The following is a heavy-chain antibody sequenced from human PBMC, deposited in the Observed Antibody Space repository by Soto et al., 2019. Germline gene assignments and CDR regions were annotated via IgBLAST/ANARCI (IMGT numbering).Heavy chain of an antibody. CDR1: GGTFSSYA. Sequence: GASVKVSCKASGGTFSSYAISWVRQAPGQGLEWMGGIIPIFGTANYAQKFQGRVTITADESTSTAYMELSSLRSEDTAVYYCARGSGTGVVITQIFDYWGQGTLVTVSS. CDR3: ARGSGTGVVITQIFDY. J-gene: IGHJ4*02. D-gene: IGHD3-22*01. V-gene: IGHV1-69*13. CDR2: IIPIFGTA.